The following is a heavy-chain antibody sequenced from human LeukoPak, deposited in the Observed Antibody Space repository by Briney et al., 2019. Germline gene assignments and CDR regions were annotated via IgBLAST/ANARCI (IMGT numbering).Heavy chain of an antibody. CDR3: ARGKGSSWSLFAY. J-gene: IGHJ4*02. D-gene: IGHD6-13*01. CDR1: GFTFSSYS. Sequence: PGGSLRLSCAASGFTFSSYSMNWVRQAPGKGLEWVSYISDTSNTIYYADSVKGRFTISRDNAKKSLYLQMNSLRADDTAVYYCARGKGSSWSLFAYWGQGTLVTVS. CDR2: ISDTSNTI. V-gene: IGHV3-48*01.